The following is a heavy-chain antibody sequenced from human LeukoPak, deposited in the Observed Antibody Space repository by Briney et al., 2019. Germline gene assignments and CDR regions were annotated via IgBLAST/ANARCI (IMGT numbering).Heavy chain of an antibody. CDR1: GFTFSHYG. J-gene: IGHJ4*02. V-gene: IGHV3-33*06. CDR3: AKDAQRGFDYSNSLDY. Sequence: PGRSLRLSCATSGFTFSHYGMHGVRQAPGTGLEGVAVIWSDASDEYYAKSVKGRFTISRDNFKNTVYLQMNSLRADDTAVYYCAKDAQRGFDYSNSLDYWGQGTRVTVSS. D-gene: IGHD4-11*01. CDR2: IWSDASDE.